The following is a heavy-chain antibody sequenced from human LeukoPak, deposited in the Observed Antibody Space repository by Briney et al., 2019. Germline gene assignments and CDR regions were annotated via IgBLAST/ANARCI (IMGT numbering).Heavy chain of an antibody. V-gene: IGHV3-11*01. D-gene: IGHD6-13*01. J-gene: IGHJ6*02. CDR1: GSTFSDYY. CDR3: ARDSSSWYGGSDDYYGMDV. Sequence: GGSLRLSCAASGSTFSDYYMSWIRQASGKGLEWVSYISSSGSTIYYADSVKGRFTISRDNAKNSLYLQMNSLRAEGTAVYYCARDSSSWYGGSDDYYGMDVWGQGTTVTVSS. CDR2: ISSSGSTI.